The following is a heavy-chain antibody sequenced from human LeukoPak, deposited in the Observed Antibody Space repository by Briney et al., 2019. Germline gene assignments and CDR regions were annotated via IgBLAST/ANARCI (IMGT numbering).Heavy chain of an antibody. Sequence: GGSLRLSCAASGFTFSSYAMSWVRQAPGKGLEWVSAISGSGGSTYYADSVKGRFTISKDNSKNTLYLQMNSLRAEDTAVYYCAKGGIVVVVAAEFDYWGQGTLVTVSS. CDR2: ISGSGGST. V-gene: IGHV3-23*01. CDR3: AKGGIVVVVAAEFDY. D-gene: IGHD2-15*01. J-gene: IGHJ4*02. CDR1: GFTFSSYA.